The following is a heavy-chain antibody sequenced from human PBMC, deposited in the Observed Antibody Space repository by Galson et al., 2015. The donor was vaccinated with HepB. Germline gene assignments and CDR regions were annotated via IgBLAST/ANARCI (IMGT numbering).Heavy chain of an antibody. CDR1: GFTFSSYG. CDR3: AKDRAGRGSGWFDY. D-gene: IGHD6-19*01. V-gene: IGHV3-30*18. CDR2: ISYDGSNK. J-gene: IGHJ4*02. Sequence: SLRLSCAASGFTFSSYGMHWVRQAPGKGLEWVAVISYDGSNKYYADSVKGRFTISRDNSKNTLYLQMNSLRAEDTAVYYCAKDRAGRGSGWFDYWGQGTLVTVSS.